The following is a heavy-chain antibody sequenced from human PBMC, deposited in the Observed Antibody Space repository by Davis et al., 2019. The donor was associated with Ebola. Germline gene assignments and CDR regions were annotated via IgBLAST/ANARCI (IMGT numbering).Heavy chain of an antibody. CDR2: ISYDGSDK. J-gene: IGHJ6*04. V-gene: IGHV3-30*18. D-gene: IGHD5-12*01. CDR1: GFTFSYYG. CDR3: AKGVATGGYYYYYGMDV. Sequence: GGSLRLSCAGSGFTFSYYGIHWVRQAPGKGLEWVAVISYDGSDKYYADSVKGRCTISRDNSKHTVYLQMNSLRAEDTAVYYCAKGVATGGYYYYYGMDVWGKGTTVTVSS.